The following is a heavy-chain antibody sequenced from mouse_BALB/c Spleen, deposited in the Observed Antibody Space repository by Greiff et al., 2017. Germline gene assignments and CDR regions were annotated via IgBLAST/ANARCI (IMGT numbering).Heavy chain of an antibody. CDR2: ILPGSGST. CDR3: ARRGQYYGSSPAWFAY. J-gene: IGHJ3*01. D-gene: IGHD1-1*01. Sequence: QVQLQQSGAELMKPGASVKISCKATGYTFSSYWIEWVKQRPGHGLEWIGEILPGSGSTNYNEKFKGKATFTADTSSNTAYMQLSSLTSEDSAVYYCARRGQYYGSSPAWFAYWGQGTLVTVSA. V-gene: IGHV1-9*01. CDR1: GYTFSSYW.